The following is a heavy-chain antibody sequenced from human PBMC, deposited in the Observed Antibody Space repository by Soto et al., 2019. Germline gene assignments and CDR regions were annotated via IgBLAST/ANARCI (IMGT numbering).Heavy chain of an antibody. D-gene: IGHD3-3*01. Sequence: HPGGSLRLSCAASGFTFSSYAMSWVRQAPGKGLEWVSAISGSGGSTYYADSVKGRFTISRDNSKNTLYLQMNSLRAEDTAVYYCAKDQPYDFWSGYNAARVSDPWPYDYWGQGTLVTVSS. CDR3: AKDQPYDFWSGYNAARVSDPWPYDY. CDR1: GFTFSSYA. J-gene: IGHJ4*02. CDR2: ISGSGGST. V-gene: IGHV3-23*01.